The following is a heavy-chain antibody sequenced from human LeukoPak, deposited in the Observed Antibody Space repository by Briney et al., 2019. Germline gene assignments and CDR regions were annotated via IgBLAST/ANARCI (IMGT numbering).Heavy chain of an antibody. CDR2: ISSSSSYI. V-gene: IGHV3-21*01. D-gene: IGHD2-2*02. J-gene: IGHJ6*03. CDR1: GFTFSSYS. Sequence: GGSLRLSCAVSGFTFSSYSMNWVRQAPGKGLEWVSSISSSSSYIYYADSVKGRFTISRDNAKNSLYLQMNSLRAEDTAVYYCAREVAIPGDYYMDVWGKGTTVTVSS. CDR3: AREVAIPGDYYMDV.